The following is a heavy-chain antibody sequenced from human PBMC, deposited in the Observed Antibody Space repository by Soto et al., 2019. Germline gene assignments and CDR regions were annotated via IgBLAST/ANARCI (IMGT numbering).Heavy chain of an antibody. V-gene: IGHV3-49*03. J-gene: IGHJ6*02. CDR3: TRDEYYDSSGYYRPVTPEVYYYYGMDV. CDR2: IRSKAYGGTT. Sequence: GGSLRLSCTASGFTFGDYAMSWFRQAPGKGLEWVGFIRSKAYGGTTEYAASVKGRFTISRDDSKSIAYLQMNSLKTEDTAVYYCTRDEYYDSSGYYRPVTPEVYYYYGMDVWGQGTTVTVSS. D-gene: IGHD3-22*01. CDR1: GFTFGDYA.